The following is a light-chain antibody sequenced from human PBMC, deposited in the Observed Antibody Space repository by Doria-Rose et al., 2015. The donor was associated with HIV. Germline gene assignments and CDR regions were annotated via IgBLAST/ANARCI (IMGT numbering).Light chain of an antibody. J-gene: IGKJ1*01. Sequence: TQSPGTLSLSPGERATLSCRASQSFSSTYLAWYHQKPGQAHSRLIYDGSTSATGIPDRFSASGSATDFTLTINRLEPGDFSLYYCHQYGTSWTFGQGTRVEI. V-gene: IGKV3-20*01. CDR1: QSFSSTY. CDR3: HQYGTSWT. CDR2: DGS.